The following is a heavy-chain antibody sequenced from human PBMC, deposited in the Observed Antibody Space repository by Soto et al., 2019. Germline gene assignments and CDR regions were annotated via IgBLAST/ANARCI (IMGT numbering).Heavy chain of an antibody. V-gene: IGHV3-23*01. J-gene: IGHJ6*02. CDR2: FSGSGGST. D-gene: IGHD3-3*01. CDR1: GFTFSNYA. CDR3: ARDWTGDTCPCLDV. Sequence: EVQLLESGGGLVQPGGSLRLSCAAAGFTFSNYALTWVRQSPGKGLEWVSTFSGSGGSTYYADSVRGRFTISRDNSKNTLDLQMNSLRVEDTAIYYCARDWTGDTCPCLDVWGQGTTVSVSS.